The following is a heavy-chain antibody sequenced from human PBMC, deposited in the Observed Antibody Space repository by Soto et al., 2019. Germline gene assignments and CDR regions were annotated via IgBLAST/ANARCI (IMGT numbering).Heavy chain of an antibody. J-gene: IGHJ6*02. V-gene: IGHV1-69*02. Sequence: QVQLVQSGAEVKKPGSSVKVSCKASGGTFSSYTISWVRQAPGQGLEWMGRIIPILGIANYAQKFQGRVPITADKSTSTAYMELSSLRSEDTAVYYCARGGGGYGMDVWGQGTTVTVSS. CDR3: ARGGGGYGMDV. D-gene: IGHD3-16*01. CDR2: IIPILGIA. CDR1: GGTFSSYT.